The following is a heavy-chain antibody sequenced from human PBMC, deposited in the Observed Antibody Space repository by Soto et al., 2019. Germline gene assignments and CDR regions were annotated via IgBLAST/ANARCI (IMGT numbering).Heavy chain of an antibody. Sequence: QVQLVQSGAEVKKPGSSVKVSCKASRDAFSKYAFNWVRQAPEQGLEWMGWIIPIFGSRKYAEKFQGRVTITADESTSTAYMELRSLRFEDTAVYYCARGETYLGVWGQGTTVTVSS. CDR3: ARGETYLGV. CDR2: IIPIFGSR. V-gene: IGHV1-69*01. D-gene: IGHD3-16*01. CDR1: RDAFSKYA. J-gene: IGHJ6*02.